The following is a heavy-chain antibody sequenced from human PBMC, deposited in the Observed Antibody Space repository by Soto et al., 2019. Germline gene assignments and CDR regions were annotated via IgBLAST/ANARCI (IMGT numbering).Heavy chain of an antibody. CDR3: AKGQSTPRGAYYGMDV. Sequence: GGSLRLSCAASGLTFRSYAMSWVHQAPGKGLEWVSGISGSGGTTHYADSVKGRFTISRDNSKNTLYLQMNSLRAEDTAVYSCAKGQSTPRGAYYGMDVGGKGTTATLPS. V-gene: IGHV3-23*01. CDR2: ISGSGGTT. CDR1: GLTFRSYA. J-gene: IGHJ6*04.